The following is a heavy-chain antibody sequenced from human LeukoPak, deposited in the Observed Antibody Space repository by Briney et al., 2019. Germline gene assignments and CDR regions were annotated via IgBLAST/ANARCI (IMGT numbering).Heavy chain of an antibody. Sequence: PGGSLRLSCAASGFTFNNYGMHWVRQAPGKGLEWVAFIRFDGSNNYYIDSVKGRFTISRENSKNTLFLQMNSLRAEDTAVYYCARDLLGAAAGRRGYWGQGTLVTVSS. CDR1: GFTFNNYG. CDR3: ARDLLGAAAGRRGY. J-gene: IGHJ4*02. D-gene: IGHD6-13*01. V-gene: IGHV3-30*02. CDR2: IRFDGSNN.